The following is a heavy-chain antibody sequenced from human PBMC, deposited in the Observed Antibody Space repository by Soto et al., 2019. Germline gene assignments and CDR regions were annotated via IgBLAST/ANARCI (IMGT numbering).Heavy chain of an antibody. V-gene: IGHV3-66*01. D-gene: IGHD4-17*01. J-gene: IGHJ3*02. CDR2: IYSGGST. Sequence: EVQLVESGGGLVQPGGSLRLSCAASGFTVSSNYMSWVRQAPGKGLEWVSVIYSGGSTYYADSVKGRFTISRDNSKNTLYLQMNSLRAEDTAVYYWARDSRPFDYGDYVDDAFDIWGQGTMVTVSS. CDR3: ARDSRPFDYGDYVDDAFDI. CDR1: GFTVSSNY.